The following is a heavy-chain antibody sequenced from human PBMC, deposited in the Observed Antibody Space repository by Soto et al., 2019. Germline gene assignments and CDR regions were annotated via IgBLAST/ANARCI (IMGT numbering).Heavy chain of an antibody. Sequence: EVQLVESGGGLVQPGGSLRLSCAASGFTFSSYWMSWVRQAPGKGLEWVANIKPDGSEKYYVDSVKGRFTISRDNAKNSLYLQMNSLRAEDTAVYYCARDPSIVLVPAATYYYYYYGMDVWGQGTTVTVSS. J-gene: IGHJ6*02. V-gene: IGHV3-7*01. D-gene: IGHD2-2*01. CDR2: IKPDGSEK. CDR1: GFTFSSYW. CDR3: ARDPSIVLVPAATYYYYYYGMDV.